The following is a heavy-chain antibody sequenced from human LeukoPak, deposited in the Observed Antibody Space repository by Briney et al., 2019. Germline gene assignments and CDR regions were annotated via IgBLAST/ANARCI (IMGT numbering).Heavy chain of an antibody. Sequence: SETLSLTCTVSGDSISSGDYYWSWIRQPAGKGLEWIGRISSSGSTNYNPSLKSRVTISVDTSKNQFSLKLSSVTAADTAVYYCARVWPYYYYMDVWGKGTTVTVSS. CDR3: ARVWPYYYYMDV. V-gene: IGHV4-61*02. CDR2: ISSSGST. CDR1: GDSISSGDYY. J-gene: IGHJ6*03.